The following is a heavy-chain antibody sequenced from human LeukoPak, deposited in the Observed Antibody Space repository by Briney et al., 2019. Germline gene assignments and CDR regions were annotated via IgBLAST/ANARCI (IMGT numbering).Heavy chain of an antibody. CDR1: GGSSSGYY. J-gene: IGHJ6*02. CDR2: INHSGST. V-gene: IGHV4-34*01. CDR3: ARVVRGYSGYDWADYYYGMDV. D-gene: IGHD5-12*01. Sequence: SETLSLTCAVYGGSSSGYYWSWIRQPPGKGLEWIGEINHSGSTNYNPSLKSRVTISVDTSKNQFSLKLSSVTAADTAVYYCARVVRGYSGYDWADYYYGMDVWGQGTTVTVSS.